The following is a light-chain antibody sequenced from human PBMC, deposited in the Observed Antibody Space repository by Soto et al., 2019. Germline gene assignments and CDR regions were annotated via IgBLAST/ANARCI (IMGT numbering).Light chain of an antibody. CDR2: GAS. CDR1: QSVSSSY. V-gene: IGKV3-20*01. CDR3: QQYGSSPPIT. Sequence: EIVLTQSPGTLSSSPGERATLSCRASQSVSSSYLAWYRQKPGQAPRLLIYGASSRATGIPDRFSGSGSGTDFTLTISRLEPEDFAVYYCQQYGSSPPITFGQGTRL. J-gene: IGKJ5*01.